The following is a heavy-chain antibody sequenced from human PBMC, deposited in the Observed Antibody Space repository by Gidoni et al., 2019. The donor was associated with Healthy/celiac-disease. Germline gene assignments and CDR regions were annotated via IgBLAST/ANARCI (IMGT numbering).Heavy chain of an antibody. CDR2: IYYSGST. D-gene: IGHD3-22*01. J-gene: IGHJ4*02. V-gene: IGHV4-39*01. CDR3: ARLGPKWLFTPVDY. Sequence: QLQLQESGPGLVKPSETLSLTCTVSGGTISSSSYYWGWIRQPPGKGLEWIGSIYYSGSTYYNPSLKSRVTISVDTSKNQFSLKLSSVTAADTAVYYCARLGPKWLFTPVDYWGQGTLVTVSS. CDR1: GGTISSSSYY.